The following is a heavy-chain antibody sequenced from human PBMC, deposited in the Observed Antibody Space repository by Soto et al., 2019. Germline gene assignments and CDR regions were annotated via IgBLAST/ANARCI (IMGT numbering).Heavy chain of an antibody. CDR2: INHSGST. D-gene: IGHD3-3*01. J-gene: IGHJ3*01. V-gene: IGHV4-34*01. CDR3: ARGRTYYEFWSGHYTVTNYAFDF. Sequence: QVQLQQWGAGLLKPSETLSLTCAVYGGTFRGYYWSWVRQPPGKGPEWIGEINHSGSTDYNTSLKSRVTISRDTYKSQVSLNVSSVTAAETAVYYWARGRTYYEFWSGHYTVTNYAFDFWGQGTMVTVSS. CDR1: GGTFRGYY.